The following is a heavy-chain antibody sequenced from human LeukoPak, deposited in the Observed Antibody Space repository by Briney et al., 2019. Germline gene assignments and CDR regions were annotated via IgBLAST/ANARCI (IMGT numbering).Heavy chain of an antibody. CDR1: GGSISSGGYY. CDR2: IYYSGST. J-gene: IGHJ4*02. D-gene: IGHD3-3*01. CDR3: ARALVYDFWSGYHSNYFDY. V-gene: IGHV4-31*03. Sequence: SETLSLTCTVSGGSISSGGYYWSWIRQHPGKGLEWIGYIYYSGSTYYNPSLKSRVTISVDTSKNQFSLKLSSVTAADTAVYYCARALVYDFWSGYHSNYFDYWGQGTLVTVSS.